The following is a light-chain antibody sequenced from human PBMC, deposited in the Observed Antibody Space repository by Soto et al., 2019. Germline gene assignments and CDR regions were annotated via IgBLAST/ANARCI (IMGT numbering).Light chain of an antibody. CDR3: AAWDSSLNAHLL. CDR2: SNN. Sequence: QSVLTQPPSASGTPGQRVTISCSGSSSNIGSNPVNWYQQLPGTAPKLLIYSNNQRPSGVPDRFSGSKSGTSASLAISALQSEDEADYYCAAWDSSLNAHLLFGGGTKLTV. V-gene: IGLV1-44*01. CDR1: SSNIGSNP. J-gene: IGLJ2*01.